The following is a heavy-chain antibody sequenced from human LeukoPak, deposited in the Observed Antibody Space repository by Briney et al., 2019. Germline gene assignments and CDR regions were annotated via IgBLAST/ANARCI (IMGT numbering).Heavy chain of an antibody. V-gene: IGHV3-11*01. CDR3: ARAGGTGFWSGPDNYGLDV. CDR1: GFSFSDYF. Sequence: GGSLRLSCAASGFSFSDYFMTWIHQAPGKGPEWVSHISGRSGVISYADSVKGRFTISRDNAKNSVYLQMNGLRAGDTGVYYCARAGGTGFWSGPDNYGLDVWGQGTTVTVFS. J-gene: IGHJ6*02. D-gene: IGHD3-3*01. CDR2: ISGRSGVI.